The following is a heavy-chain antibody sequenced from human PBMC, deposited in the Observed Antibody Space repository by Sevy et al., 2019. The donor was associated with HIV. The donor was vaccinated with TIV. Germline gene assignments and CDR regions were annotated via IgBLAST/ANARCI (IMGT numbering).Heavy chain of an antibody. Sequence: ASVKVSCKAYGYTFTDYYTHWVRQAPGQGLEWMGWIDPKSGGTKYAQKFKGRITMTRDTSISTAYLELSRLRSDDTAVYLCAREFYDSWSGPIDFFYGMDVWGQGTTVTVSS. D-gene: IGHD3-3*01. CDR2: IDPKSGGT. CDR1: GYTFTDYY. J-gene: IGHJ6*02. V-gene: IGHV1-2*02. CDR3: AREFYDSWSGPIDFFYGMDV.